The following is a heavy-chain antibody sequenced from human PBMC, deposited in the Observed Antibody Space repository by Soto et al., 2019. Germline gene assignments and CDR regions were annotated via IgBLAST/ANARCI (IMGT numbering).Heavy chain of an antibody. CDR1: GFTFSIYA. CDR2: ISGSGGST. J-gene: IGHJ4*02. V-gene: IGHV3-23*01. D-gene: IGHD6-13*01. CDR3: AKATRGGAATLIRDY. Sequence: EVQLLESGGGLVQPGGSLRLSCAAAGFTFSIYAMSWVRQAPGKGLEWVSAISGSGGSTYYADSVKGRFTISSDNSQNTLYLQMNSLRAEDTAVYYCAKATRGGAATLIRDYWGQGTLVTVSS.